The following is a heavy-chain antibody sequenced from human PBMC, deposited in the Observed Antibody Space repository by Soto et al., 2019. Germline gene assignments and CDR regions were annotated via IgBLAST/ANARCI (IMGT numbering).Heavy chain of an antibody. CDR1: GGSISSYY. V-gene: IGHV4-59*01. CDR2: IYYSGST. Sequence: SETLSLTCTVSGGSISSYYWSWIRQPPGKGLEWIGYIYYSGSTNYNPSLKSRVTISVDTSKNQFSLKLSSVTAADTAVYYCAREIAYGDGNWFDPWGQGTLVTVSS. J-gene: IGHJ5*02. D-gene: IGHD4-17*01. CDR3: AREIAYGDGNWFDP.